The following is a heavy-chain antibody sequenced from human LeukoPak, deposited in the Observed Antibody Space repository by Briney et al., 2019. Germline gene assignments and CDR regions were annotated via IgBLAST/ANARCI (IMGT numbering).Heavy chain of an antibody. J-gene: IGHJ5*02. CDR1: GGSISSYY. Sequence: SETLSLTCTVSGGSISSYYWSWIRQPPGKGLEWIGYIYYSGSTNYNPSLKSRVTISVDTSKNQFSLKLSSVTAADTAVYYCARVRRCCSSTSCYEGHRTWFDPWGQGTLVTVSS. D-gene: IGHD2-2*01. CDR2: IYYSGST. CDR3: ARVRRCCSSTSCYEGHRTWFDP. V-gene: IGHV4-59*12.